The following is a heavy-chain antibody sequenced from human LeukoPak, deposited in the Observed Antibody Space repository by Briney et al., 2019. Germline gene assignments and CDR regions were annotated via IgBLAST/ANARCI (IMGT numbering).Heavy chain of an antibody. V-gene: IGHV3-9*01. CDR1: GFTFDDYA. D-gene: IGHD3-10*01. Sequence: PGGSLRLSCAASGFTFDDYAMHWVRQAPGKGLEWVSGISWNSGGIGYADSVKGRFTISRDNAKNSLYLQMNSLRAEDTALYYCAKAVGAYYYGSGSYWFDYWGQGTLVTVSS. CDR3: AKAVGAYYYGSGSYWFDY. CDR2: ISWNSGGI. J-gene: IGHJ4*02.